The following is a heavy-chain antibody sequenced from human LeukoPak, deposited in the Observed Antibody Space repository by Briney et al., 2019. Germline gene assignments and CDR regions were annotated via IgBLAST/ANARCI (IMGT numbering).Heavy chain of an antibody. Sequence: GGSLRLSCAASGFTFSSYAMHWVRQAPGKGLEWVAVISYDGSNKYYADSVKGRFTISRDNSKNTLYLQMNSLRAEDTAVYYCARGRVLRFLEWSFDYWGQGTLVTVSS. CDR3: ARGRVLRFLEWSFDY. D-gene: IGHD3-3*01. V-gene: IGHV3-30-3*01. CDR2: ISYDGSNK. CDR1: GFTFSSYA. J-gene: IGHJ4*02.